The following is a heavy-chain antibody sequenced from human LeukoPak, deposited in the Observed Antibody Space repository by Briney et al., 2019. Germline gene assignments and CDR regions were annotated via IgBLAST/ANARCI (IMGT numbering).Heavy chain of an antibody. CDR3: SRRAAGTFDY. CDR1: GGSISSSSYY. Sequence: SETLSLTCIVSGGSISSSSYYWGWIRQPPGKGLEWIGSIYYSGSTYYNPSLKSRVSISIDTSKNQFSLNLNSVTAVDTAVYYCSRRAAGTFDYWGQGTLVTVSS. J-gene: IGHJ4*02. V-gene: IGHV4-39*01. CDR2: IYYSGST. D-gene: IGHD6-13*01.